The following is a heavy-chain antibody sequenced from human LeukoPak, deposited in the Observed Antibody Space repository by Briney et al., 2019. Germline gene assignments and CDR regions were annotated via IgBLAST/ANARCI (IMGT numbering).Heavy chain of an antibody. CDR1: GFTFDDYG. CDR3: ARPRGYDFWSGFKY. V-gene: IGHV3-20*04. Sequence: GGSLRLSCAASGFTFDDYGMSWVRQAPGKGLEWVSGLNWNGGSTGYADSVKGRFTISRDNAKNSLYLQMNSLRAEDTALYYCARPRGYDFWSGFKYWGQGTLVTVSS. D-gene: IGHD3-3*01. J-gene: IGHJ4*02. CDR2: LNWNGGST.